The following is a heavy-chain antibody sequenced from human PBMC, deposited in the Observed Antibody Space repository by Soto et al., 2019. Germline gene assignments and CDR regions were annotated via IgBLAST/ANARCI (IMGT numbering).Heavy chain of an antibody. V-gene: IGHV4-59*11. Sequence: SETLSLTCTVSGGSISGHYWIWIRQSPGKRLEWIGYIFYTGSTNYNPSLKSRVTLSADTSKNQFSLRLSSVTAADTAVYYCARVGSSGWSPDYWGQGTLVTVSS. CDR1: GGSISGHY. CDR2: IFYTGST. D-gene: IGHD6-19*01. CDR3: ARVGSSGWSPDY. J-gene: IGHJ4*02.